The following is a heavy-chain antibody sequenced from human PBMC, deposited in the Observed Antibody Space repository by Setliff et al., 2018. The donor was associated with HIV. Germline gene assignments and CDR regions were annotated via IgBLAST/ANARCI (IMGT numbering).Heavy chain of an antibody. CDR1: GGSISSHY. CDR3: ARSDPGDSGSLADWFDA. Sequence: SETLSLTCTVSGGSISSHYWSWIRQPPGKRLEWVGYIYYSGSTNYNPSLKTRVTISVDTSKIQFSLKLTSVTAADTAVYYCARSDPGDSGSLADWFDAWGQGTLVTVSS. V-gene: IGHV4-59*11. J-gene: IGHJ5*02. CDR2: IYYSGST. D-gene: IGHD3-10*01.